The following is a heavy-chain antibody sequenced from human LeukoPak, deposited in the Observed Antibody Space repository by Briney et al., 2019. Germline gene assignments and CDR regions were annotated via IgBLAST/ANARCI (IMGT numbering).Heavy chain of an antibody. V-gene: IGHV3-30*02. J-gene: IGHJ4*02. CDR2: IRYDGSNK. CDR1: GFTFSSYG. Sequence: GRSLRLSCVASGFTFSSYGMHWVRQAPGKGLEWVAFIRYDGSNKYYADSVKGRFTISRDNSKNTLYLQMNSLRAEDTAVYYCAKDRSYVWGSYDYWGQGTLVTVSS. D-gene: IGHD3-16*01. CDR3: AKDRSYVWGSYDY.